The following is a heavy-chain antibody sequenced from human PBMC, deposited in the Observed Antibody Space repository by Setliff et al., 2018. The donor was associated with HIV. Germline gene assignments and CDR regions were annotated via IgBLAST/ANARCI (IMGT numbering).Heavy chain of an antibody. J-gene: IGHJ4*02. Sequence: PGGSLRLSCAASGFTFSSYGMHWVRQAPGKGLEWVSSISSSSDYIYYADSVKGRFTLSRDNAKNSLYLQMNSLRAEDTAVYYCARDRYFGYSYGPVFDSWGQGTLVTVSS. CDR3: ARDRYFGYSYGPVFDS. V-gene: IGHV3-21*01. D-gene: IGHD5-18*01. CDR2: ISSSSDYI. CDR1: GFTFSSYG.